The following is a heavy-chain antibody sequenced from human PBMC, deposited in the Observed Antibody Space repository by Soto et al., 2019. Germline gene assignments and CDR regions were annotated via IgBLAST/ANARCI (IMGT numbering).Heavy chain of an antibody. V-gene: IGHV1-2*02. CDR2: INPNSGGT. J-gene: IGHJ4*02. Sequence: ASVKVSCKASGYTFTGYYMHWVRQAPGQGLELMGWINPNSGGTNYAQKFQGRVTMTRDTSISTAYMELSRLRSDDTAVYYCARSMPHYDFWSGYPDYWGQGTLVTVYS. CDR1: GYTFTGYY. CDR3: ARSMPHYDFWSGYPDY. D-gene: IGHD3-3*01.